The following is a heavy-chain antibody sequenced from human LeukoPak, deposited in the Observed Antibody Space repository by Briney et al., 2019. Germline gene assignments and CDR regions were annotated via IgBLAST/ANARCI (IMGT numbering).Heavy chain of an antibody. J-gene: IGHJ5*02. CDR1: GGSFSGYY. V-gene: IGHV4-34*01. Sequence: SETLSLTCAVYGGSFSGYYWSWIRQPPGKGLEWIGEINHSGSTNYNSSLKSRVTISVDTSKNQFSLKLSSVTAADTAVYYCARVPLFYDYVWGSYRYNWFDPWGQGTLVTVSS. CDR2: INHSGST. CDR3: ARVPLFYDYVWGSYRYNWFDP. D-gene: IGHD3-16*02.